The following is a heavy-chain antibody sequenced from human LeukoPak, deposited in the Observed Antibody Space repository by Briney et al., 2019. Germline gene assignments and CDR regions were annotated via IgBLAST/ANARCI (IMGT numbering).Heavy chain of an antibody. D-gene: IGHD3-16*01. Sequence: GGSLRLSCAASGFPFSSYAMSWVRQAPGKGLEWVSAISGSGGSTYYADSVKGRFTISRDNSKNTLYLQMNSLRAEDTAVYYCANQFLDHFGYFDYWGQGTLVTVSS. CDR1: GFPFSSYA. J-gene: IGHJ4*02. V-gene: IGHV3-23*01. CDR3: ANQFLDHFGYFDY. CDR2: ISGSGGST.